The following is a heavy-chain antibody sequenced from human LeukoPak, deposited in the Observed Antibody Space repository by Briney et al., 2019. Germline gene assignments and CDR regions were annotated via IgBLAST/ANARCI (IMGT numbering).Heavy chain of an antibody. CDR2: VWNDGSNK. D-gene: IGHD6-13*01. Sequence: PGRSLRLSCAASGFNFSRYGMHLVRQAPGKGLEWVAVVWNDGSNKYYGDSVKGRFTISGDNSKNMLYLQMNSLRAEDTALYYCAKDLRNMAAGDCWGQGTLVTVSS. CDR1: GFNFSRYG. J-gene: IGHJ4*02. V-gene: IGHV3-33*06. CDR3: AKDLRNMAAGDC.